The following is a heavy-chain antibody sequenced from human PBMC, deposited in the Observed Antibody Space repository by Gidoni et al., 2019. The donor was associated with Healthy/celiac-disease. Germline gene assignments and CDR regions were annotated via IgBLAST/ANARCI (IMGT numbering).Heavy chain of an antibody. CDR2: INSDGSST. J-gene: IGHJ6*02. V-gene: IGHV3-74*01. CDR1: GFTFSSYW. D-gene: IGHD5-18*01. Sequence: EVQLVESGGGLVQPGGSLRLSCAASGFTFSSYWMHWVRQAPGKGLVWVSRINSDGSSTSYADSVKGRFTISRDNAKNTLYLQTNSLRAEDTAVYYCAREWIQLFQGYYYGMDVWGQGTTVTVSS. CDR3: AREWIQLFQGYYYGMDV.